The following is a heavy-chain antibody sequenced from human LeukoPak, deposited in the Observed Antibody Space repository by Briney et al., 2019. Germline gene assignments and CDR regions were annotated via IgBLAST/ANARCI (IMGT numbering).Heavy chain of an antibody. CDR1: GFTFSSYG. V-gene: IGHV3-48*01. J-gene: IGHJ3*02. CDR3: ARDGTYDFWSGYDAFDI. CDR2: ISSSSSTI. D-gene: IGHD3-3*01. Sequence: PGGSLRLSCAASGFTFSSYGMNWVRQAPGKGLEWVSYISSSSSTIYYADSVKGRFTISRDNAKNSLYLQMNSLRAEDTAVYYCARDGTYDFWSGYDAFDIWGQGTMVTVSS.